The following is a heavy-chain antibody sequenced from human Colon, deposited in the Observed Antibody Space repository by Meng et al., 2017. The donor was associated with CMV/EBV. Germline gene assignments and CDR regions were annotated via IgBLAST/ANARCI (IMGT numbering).Heavy chain of an antibody. CDR1: GYTFTSYG. CDR2: ISAYNGNT. CDR3: ARDPRVAAAGMLRGLYYYYGMDV. D-gene: IGHD6-13*01. V-gene: IGHV1-18*01. J-gene: IGHJ6*02. Sequence: ASVKVSCKASGYTFTSYGISWVRQAPGQGLEWMGWISAYNGNTNYAQKLQGRVTMTTDTSTSTAYMELRSLRSDDTAVYYCARDPRVAAAGMLRGLYYYYGMDVWGQGTTVTVSS.